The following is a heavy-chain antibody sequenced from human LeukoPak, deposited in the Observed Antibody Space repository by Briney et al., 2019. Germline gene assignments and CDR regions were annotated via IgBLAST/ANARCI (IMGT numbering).Heavy chain of an antibody. CDR3: AKDDESIFGVVIT. Sequence: PSETLSLTCTVSSGSISSYYWSWIRQPAGKGLEWIGRIYSSGSTNYNPSLKSRVTMSIDTSKNQFSLRLSSVTDADTAVYYCAKDDESIFGVVITWGQGTLVTVSS. J-gene: IGHJ4*02. CDR2: IYSSGST. D-gene: IGHD3-3*01. CDR1: SGSISSYY. V-gene: IGHV4-4*07.